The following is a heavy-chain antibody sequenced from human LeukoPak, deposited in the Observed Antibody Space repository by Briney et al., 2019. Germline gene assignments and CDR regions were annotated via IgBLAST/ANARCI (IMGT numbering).Heavy chain of an antibody. V-gene: IGHV3-7*01. D-gene: IGHD3-3*01. Sequence: PGGSLRLSCAASGFTVSNNFMSWVRQAPGKGLEWVATINQDGSEKYYVDSVKGRFTISRDNAENSLFLQMNSLRAEDTAVYYCARDRITDFWSGYYTNYFDYWGQGTLVTVSS. CDR2: INQDGSEK. CDR3: ARDRITDFWSGYYTNYFDY. CDR1: GFTVSNNF. J-gene: IGHJ4*02.